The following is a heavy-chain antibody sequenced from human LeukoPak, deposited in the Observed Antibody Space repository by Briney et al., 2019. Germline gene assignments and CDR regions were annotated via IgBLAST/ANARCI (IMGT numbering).Heavy chain of an antibody. CDR2: INTNTGNP. V-gene: IGHV7-4-1*01. CDR1: GYTFTNYG. J-gene: IGHJ4*02. D-gene: IGHD4-17*01. Sequence: AASVKVSCKGSGYTFTNYGMNWVRQAPGQGLEWMGWINTNTGNPTYAQGFTGRFVFSLDTSVSTAYLQIGSLKAEDTAVYYCARGETTVTIVHWGQGTLVTVFS. CDR3: ARGETTVTIVH.